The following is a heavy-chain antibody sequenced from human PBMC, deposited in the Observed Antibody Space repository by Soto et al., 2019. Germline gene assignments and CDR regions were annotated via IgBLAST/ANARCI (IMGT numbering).Heavy chain of an antibody. V-gene: IGHV4-4*07. CDR1: GGSLSNYY. J-gene: IGHJ4*02. CDR3: AREGVFSYAYDFDF. Sequence: QVQLQESGPGLVKPLGTLSLTCTVSGGSLSNYYWSWIRQPAGKGLEWIGHIYTTGNTIYTPSSKSRVTMSVDTSKNQFSLRLRSVTAADTAVYYCAREGVFSYAYDFDFWGQGTLVTGSS. D-gene: IGHD3-16*01. CDR2: IYTTGNT.